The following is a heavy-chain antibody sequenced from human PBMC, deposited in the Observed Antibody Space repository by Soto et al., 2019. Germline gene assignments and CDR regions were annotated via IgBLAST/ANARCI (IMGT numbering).Heavy chain of an antibody. CDR1: GFSLTTSGVG. J-gene: IGHJ4*02. V-gene: IGHV2-5*01. CDR3: AHRLQIAVTGTLDY. Sequence: SGPTLVNPTQTLTLTCTVSGFSLTTSGVGVGWIRRPPGKALEWLALIYWNDDKRYSPSLKSRLTSTKDTSKNQVVLTMTNMDPVDTATSYYAHRLQIAVTGTLDYWGQGTLVTVSS. D-gene: IGHD1-1*01. CDR2: IYWNDDK.